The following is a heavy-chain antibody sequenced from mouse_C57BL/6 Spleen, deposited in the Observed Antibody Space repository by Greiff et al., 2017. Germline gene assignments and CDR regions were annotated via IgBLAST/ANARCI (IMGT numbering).Heavy chain of an antibody. V-gene: IGHV5-12*01. J-gene: IGHJ2*01. D-gene: IGHD2-1*01. CDR3: ARLYGNGYYFDY. Sequence: EVNLVESGGGLVQPGGSLKLSCAASGFTFSDYYMYWVRQTPEKRLEWVAYISNGGGSTYYPDTVKGRFTISRDNAKNTLYLQMSRLKSEDTAMYYCARLYGNGYYFDYWGQGTTLTVSS. CDR1: GFTFSDYY. CDR2: ISNGGGST.